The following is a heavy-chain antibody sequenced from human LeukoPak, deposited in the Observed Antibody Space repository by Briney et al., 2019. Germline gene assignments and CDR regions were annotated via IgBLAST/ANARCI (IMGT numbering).Heavy chain of an antibody. CDR1: GGSISSYY. CDR3: ASGLKWLRFPFGY. CDR2: IYYSGST. J-gene: IGHJ4*02. V-gene: IGHV4-59*01. D-gene: IGHD5-12*01. Sequence: SETQSLTCTVSGGSISSYYWSWIRQPPGKGLEWIGYIYYSGSTNYNPSLKSRVTISVDTSKNQFSLKLSSVTAADTAVYYCASGLKWLRFPFGYWGQGTLVTVSS.